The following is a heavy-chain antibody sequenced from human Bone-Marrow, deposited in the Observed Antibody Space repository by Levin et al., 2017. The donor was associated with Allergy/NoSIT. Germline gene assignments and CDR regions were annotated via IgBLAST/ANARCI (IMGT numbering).Heavy chain of an antibody. J-gene: IGHJ6*02. V-gene: IGHV3-30-3*01. CDR3: AREVEPAGAGSIYYYYGMDV. D-gene: IGHD2-2*01. CDR2: ISFDGSNK. Sequence: PGGSLRLSCAVSGFSFSSYAFHWVRQAPGKGLEWVAVISFDGSNKYSADSVKGRLTVSRDNSRNTLYLQMSSLRAEDTAVYYCAREVEPAGAGSIYYYYGMDVWGQGTTVTVSS. CDR1: GFSFSSYA.